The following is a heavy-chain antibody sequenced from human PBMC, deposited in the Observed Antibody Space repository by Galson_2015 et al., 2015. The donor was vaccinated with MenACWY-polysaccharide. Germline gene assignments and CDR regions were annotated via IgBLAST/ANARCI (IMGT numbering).Heavy chain of an antibody. V-gene: IGHV3-23*01. Sequence: SLRLSCAASGFTFSKSVMNWVRQAPGKGLEWVSVISGDGADTDYADSVKGRFTISRDNSKNTLYLQMNSLTAEDTAVYYCAKDSSVFREPLIPNWFDPWGQGTRVTVSS. CDR1: GFTFSKSV. J-gene: IGHJ5*02. CDR3: AKDSSVFREPLIPNWFDP. CDR2: ISGDGADT. D-gene: IGHD1-14*01.